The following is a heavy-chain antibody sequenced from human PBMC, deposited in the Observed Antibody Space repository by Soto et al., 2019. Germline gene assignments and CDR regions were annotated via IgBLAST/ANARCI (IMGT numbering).Heavy chain of an antibody. D-gene: IGHD4-4*01. CDR1: GYTFTSYG. CDR2: ISAYNGNT. J-gene: IGHJ6*02. V-gene: IGHV1-18*01. CDR3: AREGDYSNYGSRYYCGMDV. Sequence: WASVKVSCKASGYTFTSYGISWVRQAPGQGLEWMGWISAYNGNTNYAQKLQGRVTMTTDTSTSTAYMELRSLRSDDTAVYYCAREGDYSNYGSRYYCGMDVWGQGPTVTVSS.